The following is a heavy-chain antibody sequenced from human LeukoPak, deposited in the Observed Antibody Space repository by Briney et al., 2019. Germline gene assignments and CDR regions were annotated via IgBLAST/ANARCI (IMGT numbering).Heavy chain of an antibody. CDR2: IKSKTDGGTT. CDR3: TPGIAARLYYYYYYMDV. CDR1: GFTFSNAW. D-gene: IGHD6-6*01. Sequence: PGGSLRLSCAASGFTFSNAWMSWVRQAPGKGLEWVGRIKSKTDGGTTDYAAPVKGRFTTSRDDSKNTLYLQMNSLKTEDTAVYYCTPGIAARLYYYYYYMDVWGKGTTVTVSS. V-gene: IGHV3-15*01. J-gene: IGHJ6*03.